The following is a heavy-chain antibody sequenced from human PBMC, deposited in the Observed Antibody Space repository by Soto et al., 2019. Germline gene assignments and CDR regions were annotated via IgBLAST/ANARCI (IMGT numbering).Heavy chain of an antibody. D-gene: IGHD1-1*01. J-gene: IGHJ4*02. CDR3: ARMYNPPRFDY. V-gene: IGHV4-59*08. Sequence: QVQLQESGPGLVKPSETLSLTCTVSGGSISSYSWSWIRQPPGKPLEWIGNVYYSGSTNYNPSLESRVTISVDTSRNQFSLNLRSVTAADTAVYFCARMYNPPRFDYWGQGTLVTVSS. CDR2: VYYSGST. CDR1: GGSISSYS.